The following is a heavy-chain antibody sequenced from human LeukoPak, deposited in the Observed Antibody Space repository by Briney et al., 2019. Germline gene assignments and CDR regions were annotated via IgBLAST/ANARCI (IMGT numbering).Heavy chain of an antibody. CDR3: ASPTDSDAFDI. V-gene: IGHV3-11*01. J-gene: IGHJ3*02. CDR1: GFTFSNYW. CDR2: ISSSGSTI. Sequence: GGSLRLSCAASGFTFSNYWMVWVRQAPGKGLEWVSYISSSGSTIYYADSVKGRFTISRDNAKNSLYLQMNSLRAEDTAVYYCASPTDSDAFDIWGQGTMVTVSS.